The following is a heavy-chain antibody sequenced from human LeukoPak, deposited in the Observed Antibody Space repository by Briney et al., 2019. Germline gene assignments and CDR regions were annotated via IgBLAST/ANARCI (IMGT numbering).Heavy chain of an antibody. V-gene: IGHV4-39*01. Sequence: PSETLSLTCSVSGDSISSSGYYWGWIRQPPGKGLEWIGSLYLGETTSYNPSLRGRVTISVDTSKNQFSLKLTSVTAADTAVYYCARLERPGKSSSLHYWGQGILVTVSS. CDR2: LYLGETT. CDR1: GDSISSSGYY. D-gene: IGHD6-6*01. CDR3: ARLERPGKSSSLHY. J-gene: IGHJ4*02.